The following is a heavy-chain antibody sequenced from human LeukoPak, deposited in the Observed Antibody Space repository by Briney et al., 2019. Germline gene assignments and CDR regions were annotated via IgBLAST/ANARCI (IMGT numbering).Heavy chain of an antibody. Sequence: ASVKVSCKASGYTFTSYGISWVRQAPGQGLEWVGWISAYNGNTNYAQKLQGRVTMTTDTSTSTAYMELRSLRSDDTAVYYCARDRNAAGYYYDSSGEGGFFDYWGQGTLVTVSS. J-gene: IGHJ4*02. CDR1: GYTFTSYG. CDR2: ISAYNGNT. CDR3: ARDRNAAGYYYDSSGEGGFFDY. V-gene: IGHV1-18*01. D-gene: IGHD3-22*01.